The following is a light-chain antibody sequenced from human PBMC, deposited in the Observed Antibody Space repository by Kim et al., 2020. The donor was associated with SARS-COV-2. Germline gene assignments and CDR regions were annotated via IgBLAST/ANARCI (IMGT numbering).Light chain of an antibody. Sequence: KTVTISCTRSSGSIASNYVQWYQQRPRSAPTTVIYEDNQRPSGVPDRFSGSIDSSSNSASLTISGLKTEDEADYYCQSYDSSNHEVFGGGTQLTVL. CDR3: QSYDSSNHEV. V-gene: IGLV6-57*03. CDR1: SGSIASNY. J-gene: IGLJ3*02. CDR2: EDN.